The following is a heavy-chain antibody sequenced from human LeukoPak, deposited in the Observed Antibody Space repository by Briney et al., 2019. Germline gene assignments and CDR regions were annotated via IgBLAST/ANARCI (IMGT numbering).Heavy chain of an antibody. J-gene: IGHJ4*02. CDR2: IYPGDSDT. CDR3: ARVPPDYYDSSGYFDY. V-gene: IGHV5-51*01. Sequence: GESLKISCKGSGYSFTSYWIGWVRQMPRKGLEWMGIIYPGDSDTRYSPSFQGQVTISADKSISTAYLQWSSLKASDTAMYYCARVPPDYYDSSGYFDYWGQGTLVTVSS. CDR1: GYSFTSYW. D-gene: IGHD3-22*01.